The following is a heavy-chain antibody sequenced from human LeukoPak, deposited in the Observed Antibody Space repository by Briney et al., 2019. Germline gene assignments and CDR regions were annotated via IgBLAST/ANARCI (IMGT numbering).Heavy chain of an antibody. J-gene: IGHJ4*02. D-gene: IGHD4-17*01. Sequence: GGSLRLSCAASGLTSSSYWMHWVRQAPGKGLVWVSRINSAGSSSSYADSVKGRFTISRDNAKNTLYLQMNSLRAEDTAVYYCARDRNYGDYGGFDYWGQGTLVTVSS. CDR3: ARDRNYGDYGGFDY. CDR1: GLTSSSYW. V-gene: IGHV3-74*01. CDR2: INSAGSSS.